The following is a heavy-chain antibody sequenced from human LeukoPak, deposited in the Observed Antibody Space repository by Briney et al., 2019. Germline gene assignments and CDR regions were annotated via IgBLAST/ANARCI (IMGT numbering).Heavy chain of an antibody. J-gene: IGHJ4*02. V-gene: IGHV3-30*04. CDR2: ISHDGFNK. Sequence: GGSLRLSCEASGFTFSTYTMHWVHQAPGKGLEWPALISHDGFNKYYAESVKGRFTISRDNSKNTLYLQMNSLRAEDTAVYYCARAITYYYDSSGEHTFDYWGQGNLVTVSS. D-gene: IGHD3-22*01. CDR1: GFTFSTYT. CDR3: ARAITYYYDSSGEHTFDY.